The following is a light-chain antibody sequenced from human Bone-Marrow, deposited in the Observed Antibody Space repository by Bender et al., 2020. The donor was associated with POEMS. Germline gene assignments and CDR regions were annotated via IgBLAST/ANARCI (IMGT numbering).Light chain of an antibody. Sequence: QSALTQPPSASGSPGQSVTISCTGSSSDNVDYDFVAWYQQHPGKAPKLLIYEVTKRPSGVPDRFSGSKSGNTASLTVSGLQTADEADYYCSSHAGSKNHVVFGGGTKLTVL. CDR3: SSHAGSKNHVV. CDR1: SSDNVDYDF. V-gene: IGLV2-8*01. J-gene: IGLJ2*01. CDR2: EVT.